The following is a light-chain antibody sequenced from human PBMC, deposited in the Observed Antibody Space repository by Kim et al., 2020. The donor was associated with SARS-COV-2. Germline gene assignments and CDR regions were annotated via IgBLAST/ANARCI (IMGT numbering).Light chain of an antibody. CDR3: QQYQSYPVT. V-gene: IGKV1-16*01. J-gene: IGKJ5*01. CDR2: AAS. Sequence: ASVGDRVTMTCRASQGISSKLAWYQQKPGKAPRPLIYAASSLESGVPSRFSGSGSGTDFTLTISSLQPEDFATYYCQQYQSYPVTFGQGTQVEIK. CDR1: QGISSK.